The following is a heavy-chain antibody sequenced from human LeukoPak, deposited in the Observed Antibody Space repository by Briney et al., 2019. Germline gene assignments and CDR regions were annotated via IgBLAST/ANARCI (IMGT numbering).Heavy chain of an antibody. Sequence: ASETLSLTCTVSGGSISSSSYYWGWIRQPPGKGLEWIGSIYYSGSTYYNPSLKSRVTISVDTSKDQFSLKLSSVTAADTAVYYCARAVVVPAAIGGWFDPWGQGTLVTVSS. CDR3: ARAVVVPAAIGGWFDP. D-gene: IGHD2-2*01. V-gene: IGHV4-39*07. CDR1: GGSISSSSYY. J-gene: IGHJ5*02. CDR2: IYYSGST.